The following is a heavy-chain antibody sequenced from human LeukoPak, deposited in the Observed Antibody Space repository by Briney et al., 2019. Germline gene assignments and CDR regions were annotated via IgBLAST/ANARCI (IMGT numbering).Heavy chain of an antibody. V-gene: IGHV3-23*01. D-gene: IGHD6-19*01. Sequence: PGGSLRLSCAASGFTFSSYAMSWVRQAPGKGLEWVSAISGSGGSTYYADSVKGRFTISRDNAKNSLYLQVNSLRAEDTALYYCARIGSLGIAVTGVDYWGQGTLVTVSS. CDR1: GFTFSSYA. CDR2: ISGSGGST. J-gene: IGHJ4*02. CDR3: ARIGSLGIAVTGVDY.